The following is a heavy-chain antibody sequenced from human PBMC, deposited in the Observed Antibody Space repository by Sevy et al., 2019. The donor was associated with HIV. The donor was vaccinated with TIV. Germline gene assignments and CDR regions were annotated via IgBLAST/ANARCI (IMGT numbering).Heavy chain of an antibody. CDR1: GFIFNDYW. D-gene: IGHD6-13*01. V-gene: IGHV3-7*03. Sequence: GESLKISCAASGFIFNDYWMHWVRQAPGKGLEWVANINEHGSTNYYLDSVKGRFTISRDNAKNSLFLQMNSLGVDDTAVYYCARAIGAGAAYWGQGTPVTVSS. J-gene: IGHJ4*02. CDR3: ARAIGAGAAY. CDR2: INEHGSTN.